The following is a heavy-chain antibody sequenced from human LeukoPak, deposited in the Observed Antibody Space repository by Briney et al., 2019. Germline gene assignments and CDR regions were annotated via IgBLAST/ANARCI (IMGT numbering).Heavy chain of an antibody. Sequence: GGSLRLSCAASGFTFSSYSMNWVRQAPGKGLEWVSSISSSSSYIYYADSVKGRFTISRDNAKNSLYLQMNSLRAEDTAVYYCARHGRDGWYYFDYWGQGTLVTVSS. CDR2: ISSSSSYI. CDR3: ARHGRDGWYYFDY. V-gene: IGHV3-21*01. D-gene: IGHD5-24*01. J-gene: IGHJ4*02. CDR1: GFTFSSYS.